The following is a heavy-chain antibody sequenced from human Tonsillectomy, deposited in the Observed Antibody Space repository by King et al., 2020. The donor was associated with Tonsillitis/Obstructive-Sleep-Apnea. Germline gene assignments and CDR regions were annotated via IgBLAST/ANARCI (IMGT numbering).Heavy chain of an antibody. D-gene: IGHD3-22*01. CDR2: ISPYNGDT. Sequence: VQLVESGAEVKKPGASVKVSCKASGYTFTSYGISWVRQAPGQGLEWMGWISPYNGDTNYAQKLQGRVTMTTGTSTSTAYMELRRLRSDDTAVYYFASDSMSHYYDSSGYYTFDYWGQGTLVTVSS. CDR3: ASDSMSHYYDSSGYYTFDY. CDR1: GYTFTSYG. V-gene: IGHV1-18*01. J-gene: IGHJ4*02.